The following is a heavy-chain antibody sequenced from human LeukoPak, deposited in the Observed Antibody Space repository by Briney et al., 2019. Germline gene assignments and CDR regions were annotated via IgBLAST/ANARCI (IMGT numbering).Heavy chain of an antibody. D-gene: IGHD2-15*01. Sequence: ASVKVSCKASGYTFTGYYMHWVRQAPGQGFEWMGWINPNSGGTNYAQKFQGRVTMTRDTSISTAYMELSRLRSDDTAVYYCARAAGHCSGGSCYSGDYYGMDVWAKGPRSPSP. J-gene: IGHJ6*02. CDR3: ARAAGHCSGGSCYSGDYYGMDV. CDR1: GYTFTGYY. V-gene: IGHV1-2*02. CDR2: INPNSGGT.